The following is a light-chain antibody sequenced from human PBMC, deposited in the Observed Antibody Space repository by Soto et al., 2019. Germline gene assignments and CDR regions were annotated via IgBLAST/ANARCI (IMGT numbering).Light chain of an antibody. CDR1: SSDVGGYNY. V-gene: IGLV2-14*01. CDR2: DVS. J-gene: IGLJ2*01. CDR3: SSYTSSSTLV. Sequence: QSALTQPASVSGSPGQSITISCTGTSSDVGGYNYVSWYQQHPGKAPKLMIYDVSNRPSGVSNRFSGPKSGNTASLTISGLQAEDEADYYCSSYTSSSTLVFVGGTKLTVL.